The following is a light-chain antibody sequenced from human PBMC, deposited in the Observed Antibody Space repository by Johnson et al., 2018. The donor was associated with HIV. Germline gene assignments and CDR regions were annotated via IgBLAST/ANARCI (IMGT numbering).Light chain of an antibody. J-gene: IGLJ1*01. CDR3: GTWDSSLGSGVV. CDR2: ENN. CDR1: SSNIGNNY. Sequence: QSVLTQPPSVSAAPGQKVTISCSGSSSNIGNNYVSWYQQLPGTAPKLLIYENNKRPSGIPDRFSGYKSGTSATLGITGLQTGDEADYYCGTWDSSLGSGVVYVTGTMVPVL. V-gene: IGLV1-51*02.